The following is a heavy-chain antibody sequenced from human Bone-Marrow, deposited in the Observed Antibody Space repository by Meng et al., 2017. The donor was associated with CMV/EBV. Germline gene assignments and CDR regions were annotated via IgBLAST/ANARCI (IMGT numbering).Heavy chain of an antibody. J-gene: IGHJ4*02. D-gene: IGHD2-2*02. V-gene: IGHV4-39*07. CDR1: GGSISSRNYH. CDR3: ASIVVVPAAIDY. CDR2: IYYSGTT. Sequence: SETLSLTCTVSGGSISSRNYHWGWIRQPPGKGLEWIGSIYYSGTTYYNPSLKSRVTISVDTSKNQFSLKLSSVTAADTAVYYCASIVVVPAAIDYWGQGTLVTVSS.